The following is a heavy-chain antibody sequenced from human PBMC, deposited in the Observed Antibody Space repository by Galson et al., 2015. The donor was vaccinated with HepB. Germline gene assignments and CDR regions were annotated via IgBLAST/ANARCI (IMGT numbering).Heavy chain of an antibody. D-gene: IGHD3-3*01. V-gene: IGHV3-48*04. Sequence: SLRLSCAASGLTFSDYSMNWVRQAPGKGLEWVAYISSSSNTIYYADSVKGRFTISRDNAKKSLYLQMNTLRAEDTAVYYCAGPLRFLVPHDYWGQGTLVTGSS. CDR2: ISSSSNTI. CDR1: GLTFSDYS. J-gene: IGHJ4*02. CDR3: AGPLRFLVPHDY.